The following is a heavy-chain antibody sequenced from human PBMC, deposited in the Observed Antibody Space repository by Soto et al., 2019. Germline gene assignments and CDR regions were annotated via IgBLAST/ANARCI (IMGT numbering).Heavy chain of an antibody. D-gene: IGHD2-2*01. CDR2: ISGGGDDT. J-gene: IGHJ4*02. V-gene: IGHV3-23*01. Sequence: EVQLLESGGGLVQPGGSLRLSCAASGFTFNSYAMSWVRQAPGKGLDWVSAISGGGDDTYYADTVKGRFTISRDNSKNTLYLQMNSLRAEDTAVYYCAKRAVVRFWGQGTLVTVSS. CDR1: GFTFNSYA. CDR3: AKRAVVRF.